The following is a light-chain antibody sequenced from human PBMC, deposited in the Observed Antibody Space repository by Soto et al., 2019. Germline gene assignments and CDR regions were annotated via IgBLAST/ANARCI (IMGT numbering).Light chain of an antibody. CDR2: GAS. V-gene: IGKV3-20*01. CDR3: QLYGNAPPNP. Sequence: ELVLTQSPGTLSLSPGERATLSCRASQSVSSSYLAWYQQKPGQAPRLLIYGASSRATGIPDRFSGSGSGTEFTLTISRLEPEYFAVYFCQLYGNAPPNPYGQWTQGEIK. J-gene: IGKJ2*01. CDR1: QSVSSSY.